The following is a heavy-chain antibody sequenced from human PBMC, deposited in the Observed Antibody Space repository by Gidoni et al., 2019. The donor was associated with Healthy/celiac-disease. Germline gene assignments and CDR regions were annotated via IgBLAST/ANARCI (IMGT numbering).Heavy chain of an antibody. CDR2: IYYSGST. D-gene: IGHD1-26*01. V-gene: IGHV4-59*07. J-gene: IGHJ4*02. Sequence: QVQLQGSGPGLVKPSDTLSLTCTVSGGSISSYYWSWIRQPPGKGLEWIGYIYYSGSTNYNPSLTRRVTISVDTSKNQFSLKLSSVTAADTAVYYWARQLGSGSYASFDYWGQGTLVTVSS. CDR3: ARQLGSGSYASFDY. CDR1: GGSISSYY.